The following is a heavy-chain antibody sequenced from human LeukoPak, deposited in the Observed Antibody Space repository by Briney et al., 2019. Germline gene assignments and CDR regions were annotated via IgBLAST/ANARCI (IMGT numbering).Heavy chain of an antibody. CDR3: AKDSLGYSSSPTDY. D-gene: IGHD6-6*01. CDR2: ISGNGDIT. Sequence: PGGSLRLSCAASGFTFSSYAMSWVRQAPGKGLEWVSDISGNGDITYYADSVKGRFTISRDNSKNTLYLQMNSLRAEDTAVYYCAKDSLGYSSSPTDYWGQGTLVTVSS. CDR1: GFTFSSYA. J-gene: IGHJ4*02. V-gene: IGHV3-23*01.